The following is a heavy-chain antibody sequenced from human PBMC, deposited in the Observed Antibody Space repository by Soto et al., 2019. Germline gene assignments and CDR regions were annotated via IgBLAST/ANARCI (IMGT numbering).Heavy chain of an antibody. Sequence: PGGSLRLSCAASGFTFEDYALHWVRQSSGKGPEWVSLISADGSDPYYADSVKGRFTISRDNRKDSLYLQMNSLRPEDSAIYYCTKARFYFDSSPYDSWGQGTLVTVYS. CDR3: TKARFYFDSSPYDS. J-gene: IGHJ4*02. D-gene: IGHD3-22*01. CDR1: GFTFEDYA. CDR2: ISADGSDP. V-gene: IGHV3-43D*03.